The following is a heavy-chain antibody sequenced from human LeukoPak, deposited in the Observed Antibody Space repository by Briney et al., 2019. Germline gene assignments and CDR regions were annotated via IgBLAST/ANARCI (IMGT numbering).Heavy chain of an antibody. Sequence: GGSLRLSCAASGFTFSSYSMNWVRQAPGKGLEWVSSISSSSYIYYADSVKGRFTISRDNAKNSLYLQMNNLRAEDTAVYYCARGAVAGTFADYWGQGTLVTVSS. D-gene: IGHD6-19*01. V-gene: IGHV3-21*01. CDR2: ISSSSYI. J-gene: IGHJ4*02. CDR3: ARGAVAGTFADY. CDR1: GFTFSSYS.